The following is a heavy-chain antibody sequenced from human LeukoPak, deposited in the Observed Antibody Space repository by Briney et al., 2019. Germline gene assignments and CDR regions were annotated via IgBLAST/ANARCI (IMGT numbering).Heavy chain of an antibody. CDR2: ISNTGNTM. CDR3: AARSSGNPYF. Sequence: GGSLRLSCAASGFTFNNHYMSWIRQAPGKGLEWVSYISNTGNTMDYADSMKGRFTISRDNAKNSLYLQMNSLRAEDTAVYYCAARSSGNPYFWGQGTLVTVSS. J-gene: IGHJ4*02. V-gene: IGHV3-11*01. CDR1: GFTFNNHY. D-gene: IGHD1-26*01.